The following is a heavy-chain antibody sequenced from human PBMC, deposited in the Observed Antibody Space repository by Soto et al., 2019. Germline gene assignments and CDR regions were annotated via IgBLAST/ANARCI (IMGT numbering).Heavy chain of an antibody. Sequence: PSETLSLTCAVYGGSFSGYYWSWIRQPPGKGLEWIGEINHSGSTNYNPSLKSRVTISVDTSKNQFSLKLSSVTAADTAVYYCARGDTEFYDFLSGYYMEVWGNETMATVAS. J-gene: IGHJ6*03. D-gene: IGHD3-3*01. CDR2: INHSGST. CDR3: ARGDTEFYDFLSGYYMEV. V-gene: IGHV4-34*01. CDR1: GGSFSGYY.